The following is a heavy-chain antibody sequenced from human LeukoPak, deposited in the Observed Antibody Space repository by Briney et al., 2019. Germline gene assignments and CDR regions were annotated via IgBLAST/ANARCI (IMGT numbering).Heavy chain of an antibody. Sequence: SETLSLTCTVSGGSISSGSYYWSWIRQPAGKGLEWIGRIYTSGSTNYNPSLKSRVTISVDTSKNQFSLKLSSVTAADTAVYYCARDRWLLRCYYGMDVWGQGTTVTVSS. J-gene: IGHJ6*02. V-gene: IGHV4-61*02. D-gene: IGHD2-21*01. CDR2: IYTSGST. CDR1: GGSISSGSYY. CDR3: ARDRWLLRCYYGMDV.